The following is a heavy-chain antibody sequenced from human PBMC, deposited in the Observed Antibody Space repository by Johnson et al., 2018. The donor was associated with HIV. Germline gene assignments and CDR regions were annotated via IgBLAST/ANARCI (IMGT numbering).Heavy chain of an antibody. D-gene: IGHD3-22*01. CDR2: IKHDGTEK. V-gene: IGHV3-7*01. J-gene: IGHJ3*02. CDR1: GFTFSNYW. CDR3: ARSYDSSGYYYSFALDI. Sequence: VQLVESGGGLVKPGGSLRLSCAASGFTFSNYWMSWVRQAPGKGLELVANIKHDGTEKYYVDSVRGRFTISRDNAKNSLYLQMNSLRAEDTAVYYCARSYDSSGYYYSFALDIWGQGTVVTVSS.